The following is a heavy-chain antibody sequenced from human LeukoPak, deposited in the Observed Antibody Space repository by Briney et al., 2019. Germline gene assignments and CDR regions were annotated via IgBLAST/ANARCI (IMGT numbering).Heavy chain of an antibody. J-gene: IGHJ4*02. V-gene: IGHV3-66*01. D-gene: IGHD6-13*01. CDR3: AIPLARQQLAFRY. CDR2: IYGGGST. CDR1: GFTVSSNY. Sequence: GGSLRLSCAASGFTVSSNYMSWVRQAPGKGLEWVSVIYGGGSTYYADSVKGRFTISRDNSKNTLYLQMNSLRAEDTAVYYCAIPLARQQLAFRYWGQGTLVTVSS.